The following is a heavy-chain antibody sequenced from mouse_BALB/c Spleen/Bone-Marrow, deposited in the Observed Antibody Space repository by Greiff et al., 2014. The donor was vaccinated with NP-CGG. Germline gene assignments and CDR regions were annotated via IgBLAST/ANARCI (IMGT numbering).Heavy chain of an antibody. J-gene: IGHJ2*01. CDR1: GFNIKDTY. D-gene: IGHD2-4*01. Sequence: VQLQQSGAELVKPGASVKLSCTASGFNIKDTYMHWVKQRPEQGLEWIGWIDPANGNTKYDPNFQGKATITADTSSNTAYLQLSSLTSEDTAVYYCARDYEYFFDYWGQGTTLTVSS. CDR3: ARDYEYFFDY. CDR2: IDPANGNT. V-gene: IGHV14-3*02.